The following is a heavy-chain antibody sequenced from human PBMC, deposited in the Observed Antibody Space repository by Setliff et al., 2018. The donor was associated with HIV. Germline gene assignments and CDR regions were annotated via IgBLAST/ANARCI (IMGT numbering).Heavy chain of an antibody. CDR2: IDTSDSYT. Sequence: GESLKISCKGSGYSFTNYWITWVRQMPGKGLEWMGRIDTSDSYTNYSPSLQGRVTFSVDKSIDTAYLHWGSLRASDAGMYYCARTSVTDYYYMDVWGKGTTVTVS. CDR1: GYSFTNYW. J-gene: IGHJ6*03. CDR3: ARTSVTDYYYMDV. V-gene: IGHV5-10-1*01.